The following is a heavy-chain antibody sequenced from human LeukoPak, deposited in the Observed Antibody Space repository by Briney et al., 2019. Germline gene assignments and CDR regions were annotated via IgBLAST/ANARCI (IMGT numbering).Heavy chain of an antibody. CDR3: AKGSGSGSSWAQYSFYYMDV. CDR2: IIGSGGST. Sequence: GGPLRLSCVGSGFTFNNFAMDWVRLTPRKGLQWVSGIIGSGGSTYYADSVKGRFTISRDNSNDTLFLQMNSLRAEDSAVYYCAKGSGSGSSWAQYSFYYMDVWGKGTTVTVSS. CDR1: GFTFNNFA. D-gene: IGHD6-6*01. J-gene: IGHJ6*03. V-gene: IGHV3-23*01.